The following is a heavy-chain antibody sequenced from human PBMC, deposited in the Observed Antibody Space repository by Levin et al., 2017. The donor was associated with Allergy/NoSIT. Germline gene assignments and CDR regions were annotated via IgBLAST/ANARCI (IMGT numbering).Heavy chain of an antibody. J-gene: IGHJ4*02. CDR3: ARGGVPGWLDY. CDR2: IWYDGSNK. V-gene: IGHV3-33*01. D-gene: IGHD1-1*01. Sequence: GESLKISCAASGFTFSSYGMHWVRQAPGKGLEWVAVIWYDGSNKYYADSVKGRFTISRDNSKNTLYLQMNSLRAEDTAVYYCARGGVPGWLDYWGQGTLVTVSS. CDR1: GFTFSSYG.